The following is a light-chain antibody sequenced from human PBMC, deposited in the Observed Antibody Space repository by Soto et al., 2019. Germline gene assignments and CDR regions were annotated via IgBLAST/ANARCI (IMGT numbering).Light chain of an antibody. CDR1: SSDVGGYNY. J-gene: IGLJ3*02. V-gene: IGLV2-14*01. CDR3: TSFTTISTWV. Sequence: QSVLTQPASVSGSPGQSITISCTGTSSDVGGYNYVSWFQQHPGKAPKLKIYEVSNRPSGVSNRFSSPKSGNTASLTISELQAEDEADYYCTSFTTISTWVFGGGTKVTVL. CDR2: EVS.